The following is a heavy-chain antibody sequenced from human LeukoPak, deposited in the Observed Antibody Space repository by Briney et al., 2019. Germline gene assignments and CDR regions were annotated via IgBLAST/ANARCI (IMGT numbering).Heavy chain of an antibody. CDR1: GYTFPGYY. D-gene: IGHD6-13*01. Sequence: AAVKVSCKATGYTFPGYYIDWERQAPGQGLEGMGRINPNSGGTNYAQMFQGMVTMTRDAYITTAYMELSSLISDDTAVYYCARDRDGSSRNWFDPWGQGTLVTVSS. CDR3: ARDRDGSSRNWFDP. J-gene: IGHJ5*02. V-gene: IGHV1-2*06. CDR2: INPNSGGT.